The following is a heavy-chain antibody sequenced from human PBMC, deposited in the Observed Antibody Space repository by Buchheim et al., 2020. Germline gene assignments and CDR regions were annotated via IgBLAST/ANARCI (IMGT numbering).Heavy chain of an antibody. V-gene: IGHV3-74*01. J-gene: IGHJ3*02. CDR2: ISSDGSSI. CDR1: QFTFNTYW. Sequence: EVQLVESGGGLVQPGGSLRLSCAASQFTFNTYWMHWVRQVPGKGLVWVSRISSDGSSISYADSVKGRFSISRDNAKKTLYLQMDGLRAEDTAIYYCARVQLLAYDIFDIWGQGT. D-gene: IGHD2-2*01. CDR3: ARVQLLAYDIFDI.